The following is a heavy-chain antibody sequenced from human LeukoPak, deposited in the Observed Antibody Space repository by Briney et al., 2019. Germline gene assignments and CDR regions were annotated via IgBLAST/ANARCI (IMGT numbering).Heavy chain of an antibody. CDR3: ASSSGWYWFGY. CDR2: ISSSGSTI. V-gene: IGHV3-48*04. Sequence: GGSLRLSCVASGFTFSSYAMSWVRQAPGKGLEWVSYISSSGSTIYYADSVKGRFTISRDNAKNSLYLQMNSLRAEDTAVYYCASSSGWYWFGYWGQGTLVTVSS. CDR1: GFTFSSYA. D-gene: IGHD6-19*01. J-gene: IGHJ4*02.